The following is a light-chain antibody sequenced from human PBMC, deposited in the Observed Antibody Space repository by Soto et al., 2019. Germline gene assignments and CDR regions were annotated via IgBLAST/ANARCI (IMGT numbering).Light chain of an antibody. CDR3: SSYTSSRTL. Sequence: QSALTQPASVSGSPGQRITISCTGTSSDVGSYNYVSWYQQHQGKAPKLRIYEVSNRPSGVSSRFSGSKSGNTASLTISRPQSEDEADYFSSSYTSSRTLFGTGTKPTVL. CDR2: EVS. V-gene: IGLV2-14*01. CDR1: SSDVGSYNY. J-gene: IGLJ1*01.